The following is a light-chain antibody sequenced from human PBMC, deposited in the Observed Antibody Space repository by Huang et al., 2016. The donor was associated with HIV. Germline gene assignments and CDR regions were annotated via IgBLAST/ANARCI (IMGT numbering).Light chain of an antibody. Sequence: EIVLTRSPATLSLSPGERATLSCRASQSVSNYLAWYQQKAGPAPRLLIYDESNRFSGRGSGTDFTLTISTLEPEDFAIYYCQQRSNWPSFGPGTLVDIK. CDR3: QQRSNWPS. CDR2: DES. J-gene: IGKJ3*01. V-gene: IGKV3-11*01. CDR1: QSVSNY.